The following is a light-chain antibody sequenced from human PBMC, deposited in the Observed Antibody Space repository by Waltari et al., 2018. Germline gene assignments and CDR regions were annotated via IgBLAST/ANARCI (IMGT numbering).Light chain of an antibody. CDR2: DVS. CDR3: SSYTSSSSRV. V-gene: IGLV2-14*03. Sequence: QSALTQPASVSGSPGQSITISCTGTSSDVGGYNYVSWYQQHPGKAPKLMIYDVSNRPSGVSNRFSGSKSGNTASLTISGLQAEDEADYCSSYTSSSSRVFGTGTKVTVL. J-gene: IGLJ1*01. CDR1: SSDVGGYNY.